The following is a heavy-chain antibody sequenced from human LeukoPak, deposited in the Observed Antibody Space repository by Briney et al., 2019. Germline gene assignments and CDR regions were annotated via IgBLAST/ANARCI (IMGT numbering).Heavy chain of an antibody. J-gene: IGHJ6*02. Sequence: TSETLSLTCAVYGGSFSGYYWSWIRQPPGKGLEWIGEINHSGSTNYNPSLKSRVTISVDTSKNQFSLKLSSVTAADTAVYYCARDPISYYYGSGRLYGMDVWGQGTTVTVSS. CDR1: GGSFSGYY. D-gene: IGHD3-10*01. V-gene: IGHV4-34*01. CDR3: ARDPISYYYGSGRLYGMDV. CDR2: INHSGST.